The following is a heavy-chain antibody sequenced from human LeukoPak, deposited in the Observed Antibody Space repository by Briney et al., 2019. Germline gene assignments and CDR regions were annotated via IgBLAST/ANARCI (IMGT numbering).Heavy chain of an antibody. CDR1: GFTFGDYA. J-gene: IGHJ4*02. Sequence: GGSLRLSCTASGFTFGDYAMSWFRQAPGKGLEWVGFIRSKAYGGTTEYAASVKGRFTISRDDSKSIAYLQMNSLKTEDTAVYYCTRVFAAEGYYFDYWGQGTLVTVSS. D-gene: IGHD6-13*01. CDR2: IRSKAYGGTT. V-gene: IGHV3-49*03. CDR3: TRVFAAEGYYFDY.